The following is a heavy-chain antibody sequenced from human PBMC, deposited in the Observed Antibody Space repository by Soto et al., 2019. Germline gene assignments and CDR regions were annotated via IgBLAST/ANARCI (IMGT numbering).Heavy chain of an antibody. V-gene: IGHV3-30-3*01. J-gene: IGHJ4*02. D-gene: IGHD3-10*01. CDR3: ARDGYRGFGELLYSQLSPWSHFDY. Sequence: PGGSLRLSCAASGFTFSSYAMHWVRQAPGKGLEWVAVISYDGSNKYYADSVKGRFTISRDNSKNTLYLQMNSLRAEDTAVYYCARDGYRGFGELLYSQLSPWSHFDYWGQGTLVTVSS. CDR2: ISYDGSNK. CDR1: GFTFSSYA.